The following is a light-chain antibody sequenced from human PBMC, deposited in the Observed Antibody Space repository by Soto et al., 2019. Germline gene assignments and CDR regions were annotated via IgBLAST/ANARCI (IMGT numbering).Light chain of an antibody. J-gene: IGKJ5*01. CDR2: GAS. CDR3: QQYGNAPIT. V-gene: IGKV3-20*01. Sequence: ETVLTQSPGTLSLSPGEGATLSCRATQAVYSNLLAWYQQKPGQAPRLLIYGASSRATGIPDRFSGSGSGTDFTLSISRLEVEDFAVYHCQQYGNAPITFGQGTRLEIK. CDR1: QAVYSNL.